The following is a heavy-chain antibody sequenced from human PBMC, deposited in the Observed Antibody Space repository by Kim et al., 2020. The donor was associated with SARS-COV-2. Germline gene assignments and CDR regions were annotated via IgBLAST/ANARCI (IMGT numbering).Heavy chain of an antibody. CDR1: GFTFSNAW. V-gene: IGHV3-15*01. J-gene: IGHJ4*02. Sequence: GGSLRLSCVVSGFTFSNAWMSWVRQAPGKGLEWVGHIKSKSDGGTTDYAAPVKGRFSISRDESKNTLYLQMNSLKTEDTAVYYCTTDTAGFGELSSFDYWGQGTLVTVSS. CDR3: TTDTAGFGELSSFDY. D-gene: IGHD3-10*01. CDR2: IKSKSDGGTT.